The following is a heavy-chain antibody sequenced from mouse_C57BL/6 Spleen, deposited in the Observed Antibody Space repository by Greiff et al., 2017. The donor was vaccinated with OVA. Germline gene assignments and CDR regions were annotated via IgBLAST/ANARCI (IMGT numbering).Heavy chain of an antibody. Sequence: EVMLVESGGDLVKPGGSLKLSCAASGFTFSSYGMSWVRQTPDKRLEWVATISSGGSYTYYPDSVKGRFTISRDNAKNTLYLQMSSLKSEDTAMDYCARQGCTTVVAVDYWGQGTTLTVSS. D-gene: IGHD1-1*01. J-gene: IGHJ2*01. CDR2: ISSGGSYT. V-gene: IGHV5-6*01. CDR1: GFTFSSYG. CDR3: ARQGCTTVVAVDY.